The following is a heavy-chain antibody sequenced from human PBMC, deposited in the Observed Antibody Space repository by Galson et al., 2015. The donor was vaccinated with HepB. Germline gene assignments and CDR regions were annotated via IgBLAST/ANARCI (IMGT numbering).Heavy chain of an antibody. Sequence: SLRLSYAASGFTFSSYGMHWVRQAPGKGLEWVAFIRYDGSNKYYADSVKGRFTISRDNSKNTLYLQMNSLRAEDTAVYYCAKDMLFLFPLYTFDYWGQGTLVTVSS. CDR3: AKDMLFLFPLYTFDY. CDR1: GFTFSSYG. CDR2: IRYDGSNK. J-gene: IGHJ4*02. D-gene: IGHD2-2*02. V-gene: IGHV3-30*02.